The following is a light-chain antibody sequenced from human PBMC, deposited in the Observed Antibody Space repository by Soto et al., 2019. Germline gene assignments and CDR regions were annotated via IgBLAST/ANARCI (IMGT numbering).Light chain of an antibody. CDR1: QTISSN. J-gene: IGKJ1*01. CDR2: GAS. CDR3: QQYGSSGT. V-gene: IGKV3-20*01. Sequence: DIVMTQSPATLSVSPGERATLSCRASQTISSNLAWYQQKPGQTPRLLIYGASTRAAGIPDRFSGSGSGTDFTLTISRLEPEDFAVYYCQQYGSSGTFGQGTKVDIK.